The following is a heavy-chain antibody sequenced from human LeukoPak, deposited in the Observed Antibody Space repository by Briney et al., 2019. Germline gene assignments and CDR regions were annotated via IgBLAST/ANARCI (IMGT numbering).Heavy chain of an antibody. Sequence: GGSLRLSCAASGFTFSSYAMHWVPQAPGKGLEWVAVTSSDGNIKYYADSVEGRFTISRDNSKNTLYLQMNSLRGEDTGVYYCARDPVPATARHFDYWGQGTLVTVSS. V-gene: IGHV3-30-3*01. CDR1: GFTFSSYA. CDR3: ARDPVPATARHFDY. D-gene: IGHD1-1*01. J-gene: IGHJ4*02. CDR2: TSSDGNIK.